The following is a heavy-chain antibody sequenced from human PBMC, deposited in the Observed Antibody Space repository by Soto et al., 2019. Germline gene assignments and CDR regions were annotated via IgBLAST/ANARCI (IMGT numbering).Heavy chain of an antibody. J-gene: IGHJ3*02. V-gene: IGHV4-4*02. CDR2: IYHSGST. CDR3: ARDRVSSQASRVGDDFDI. CDR1: GGAIISRKW. D-gene: IGHD6-13*01. Sequence: SDNLSLTCARSGGAIISRKWWNCVSLPPQKGLEWIGGIYHSGSTNYDPSLKGRVTITVDKSKNQLSLNLSSVTAADTAGYYCARDRVSSQASRVGDDFDIWGQGTMVTV.